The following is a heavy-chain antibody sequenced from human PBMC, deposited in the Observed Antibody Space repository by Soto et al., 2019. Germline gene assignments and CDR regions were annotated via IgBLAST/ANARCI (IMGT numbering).Heavy chain of an antibody. V-gene: IGHV1-18*01. J-gene: IGHJ4*02. CDR1: DYTFTGYG. D-gene: IGHD3-22*01. Sequence: SVKVSCKSSDYTFTGYGITLVRQAPGQGLEWMGWISAYNGNTNYAQKLQGRVTMTTDTSTSTAYMELRSLRPDDTAVYYCARAQLSPRGPLVVAITFFFHWGQGTLVTVS. CDR3: ARAQLSPRGPLVVAITFFFH. CDR2: ISAYNGNT.